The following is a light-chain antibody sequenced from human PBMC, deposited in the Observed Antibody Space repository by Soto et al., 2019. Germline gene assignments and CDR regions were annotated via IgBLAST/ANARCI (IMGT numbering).Light chain of an antibody. CDR1: LPISNY. CDR2: AAS. Sequence: DIQMTPSPSSLPASVGDSVPFTYRASLPISNYLGWYQQKPGKIPNLLIYAASTLQAGVPSRFSGSGSGTDFTLTISSLQPEDGAAYYCQKYNSAPLTFGGGTKVDIK. J-gene: IGKJ4*01. CDR3: QKYNSAPLT. V-gene: IGKV1-27*01.